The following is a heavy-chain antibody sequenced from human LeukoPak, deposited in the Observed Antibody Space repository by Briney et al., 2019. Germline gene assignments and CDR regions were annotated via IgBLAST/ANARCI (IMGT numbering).Heavy chain of an antibody. J-gene: IGHJ5*02. CDR3: ARAPPNRTYFRP. CDR1: GGSISSYY. Sequence: SETLSLTCTVSGGSISSYYWSWIRQPPGKGLEWIGYIYYSGSTNYNPSLKSRVTISVDTSKNQFSLELSPVTAADTAVYYCARAPPNRTYFRPWGQGTLVTVSS. V-gene: IGHV4-59*12. D-gene: IGHD3-10*02. CDR2: IYYSGST.